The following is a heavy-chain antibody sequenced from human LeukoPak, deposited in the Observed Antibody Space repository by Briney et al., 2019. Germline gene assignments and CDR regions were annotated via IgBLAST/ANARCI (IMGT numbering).Heavy chain of an antibody. CDR2: ISGSGGST. J-gene: IGHJ4*02. CDR3: AKVGPSGSSYYDFWSANY. CDR1: GFTFSSYA. Sequence: GGSLRLSCAAPGFTFSSYAMSWVRQAPGKGLEWVSSISGSGGSTYYADSVKGRFTISRDSSKNTLYLQMNSLRAEDTAVYYCAKVGPSGSSYYDFWSANYWGQGTLVTVSS. D-gene: IGHD3-3*01. V-gene: IGHV3-23*01.